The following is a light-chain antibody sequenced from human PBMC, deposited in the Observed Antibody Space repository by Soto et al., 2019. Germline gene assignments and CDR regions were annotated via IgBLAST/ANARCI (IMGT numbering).Light chain of an antibody. CDR3: QQSFTSPRT. Sequence: DIQMTQSPSSLSASVGDRVTITGRASQSISNYLNWYKQKPGKAPHLLIYAATSLQSGVPSRFSGSGSGTNFTLTITSLRPEDFATYYCQQSFTSPRTFGQGTNLDIK. CDR2: AAT. CDR1: QSISNY. J-gene: IGKJ2*01. V-gene: IGKV1-39*01.